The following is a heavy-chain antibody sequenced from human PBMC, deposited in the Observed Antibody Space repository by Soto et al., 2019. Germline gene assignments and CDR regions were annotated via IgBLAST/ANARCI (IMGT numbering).Heavy chain of an antibody. CDR3: TSNYDILTVLSKDLDY. CDR1: GFTFSGSA. CDR2: IRSKANSYAT. J-gene: IGHJ4*02. Sequence: GGSLRLSCAASGFTFSGSAMHWVRQASGKGLEWVGRIRSKANSYATAYAASVKGRFTISRDDSKNTAYLQMNSLKTEDTAVYYCTSNYDILTVLSKDLDYWGQGTLVTVSS. V-gene: IGHV3-73*01. D-gene: IGHD3-9*01.